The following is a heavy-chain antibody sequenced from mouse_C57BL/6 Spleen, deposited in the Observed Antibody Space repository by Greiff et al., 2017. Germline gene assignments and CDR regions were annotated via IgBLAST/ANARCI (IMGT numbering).Heavy chain of an antibody. V-gene: IGHV1-82*01. CDR2: IYPGGGDT. CDR1: GYAFTNSW. D-gene: IGHD2-3*01. CDR3: ARGYLMDY. J-gene: IGHJ4*01. Sequence: VLLVQSGPELVRPGASVKISCKASGYAFTNSWMDWVKQRPGQGLEWIGGIYPGGGDTNYNGKFKGKATLTADKSSSTAYMQLISLTSADSAVYFCARGYLMDYWGQGASVTVSS.